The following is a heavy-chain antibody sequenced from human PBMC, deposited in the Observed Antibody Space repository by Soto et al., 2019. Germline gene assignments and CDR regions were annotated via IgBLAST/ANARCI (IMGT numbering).Heavy chain of an antibody. J-gene: IGHJ4*02. Sequence: QVQLVQSGAEVRKPGASVKVSCKASGYTFTNYGITWVRQAPGHGLEWMGWISGYNDNTKYAQKVQGRVTLTTDTSASTAYMELRSLTSDDTAVYYCARYVPYGGNFAANYWGQGTLVTVSS. D-gene: IGHD2-21*02. CDR3: ARYVPYGGNFAANY. CDR1: GYTFTNYG. V-gene: IGHV1-18*01. CDR2: ISGYNDNT.